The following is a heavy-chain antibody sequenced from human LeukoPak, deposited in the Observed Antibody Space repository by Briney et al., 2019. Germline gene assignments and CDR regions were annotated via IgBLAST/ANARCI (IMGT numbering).Heavy chain of an antibody. J-gene: IGHJ4*02. CDR1: GFTFSNYA. CDR2: IVNSGGST. V-gene: IGHV3-23*01. CDR3: AKDRAGYSYGMFDS. D-gene: IGHD5-18*01. Sequence: TGGSLRLSCVASGFTFSNYAMSWFRQAPGKGLEWVSGIVNSGGSTYYADSVKGRLTISRDNSKKTVYLQMSSLRGDDTAVYYCAKDRAGYSYGMFDSWGQGTLVTVSS.